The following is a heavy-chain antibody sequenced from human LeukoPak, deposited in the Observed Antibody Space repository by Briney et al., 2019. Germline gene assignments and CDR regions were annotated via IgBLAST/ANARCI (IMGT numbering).Heavy chain of an antibody. J-gene: IGHJ5*02. Sequence: SETLSLTCTVSRVSITSSGFYWGWIRQPPGKGPEWIGIISYSGTMYYNPSLKSRVTISVDTSKNQFSLKLSSVTAADTAVYYCARHRCSGGSCYPMNWFDPWGQGTLVTVSS. CDR1: RVSITSSGFY. V-gene: IGHV4-39*01. CDR3: ARHRCSGGSCYPMNWFDP. D-gene: IGHD2-15*01. CDR2: ISYSGTM.